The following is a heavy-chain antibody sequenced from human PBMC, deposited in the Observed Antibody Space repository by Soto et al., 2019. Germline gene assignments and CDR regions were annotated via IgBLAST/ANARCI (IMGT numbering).Heavy chain of an antibody. D-gene: IGHD2-15*01. Sequence: QVQLQQWGAGLLKPSETLSLTCAVYGGSFSGYYWSWIRQPPGKGLEWIGEINHSGRTNYNPSLKSRVTISVDTSKNQFSLKLSSVTAADTAVYYCARGGVGVVAATFDYWGQGTLVTVSS. J-gene: IGHJ4*02. CDR2: INHSGRT. CDR1: GGSFSGYY. V-gene: IGHV4-34*01. CDR3: ARGGVGVVAATFDY.